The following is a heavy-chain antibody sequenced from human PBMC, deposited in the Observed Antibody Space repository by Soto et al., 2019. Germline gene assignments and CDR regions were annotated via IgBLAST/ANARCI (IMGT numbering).Heavy chain of an antibody. CDR2: IYYSGST. CDR3: AREDYSHWFDP. J-gene: IGHJ5*02. D-gene: IGHD2-21*01. V-gene: IGHV4-59*01. CDR1: GGSISSYY. Sequence: PSETLSLTCTVSGGSISSYYWSWIRQPPGKGLEWIGYIYYSGSTNYNPSLKSRVTISVDTSKNQFSLKLSSVTAADTAVYYCAREDYSHWFDPWGQGTLVTVSS.